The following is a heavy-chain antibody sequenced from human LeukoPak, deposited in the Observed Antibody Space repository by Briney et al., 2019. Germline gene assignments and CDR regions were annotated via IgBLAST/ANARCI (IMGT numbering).Heavy chain of an antibody. CDR2: INSDGSST. D-gene: IGHD2-2*01. Sequence: PGGSLSLSCAASGFTFSSYWMHWVRQAPGKGLVWVSRINSDGSSTSYADSVKGRFTISRDNAKNTLYLQMNSLRAEDTAVYYCAREGYCSSTSCYPFYWFDPWGQGTLVTVSS. J-gene: IGHJ5*02. CDR3: AREGYCSSTSCYPFYWFDP. CDR1: GFTFSSYW. V-gene: IGHV3-74*01.